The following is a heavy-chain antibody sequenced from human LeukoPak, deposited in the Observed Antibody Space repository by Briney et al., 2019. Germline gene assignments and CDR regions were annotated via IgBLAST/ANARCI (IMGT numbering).Heavy chain of an antibody. CDR3: AAGYGSATLYYFDY. D-gene: IGHD3-10*01. CDR1: GFTFTSSA. Sequence: SVKVSFKASGFTFTSSAMQWVRQARGQRLAWIGWIVVGSGNTNYAQKFQERVTITRDMSTSTAYMELSSLRSEDTAVYYCAAGYGSATLYYFDYWGQGTLVTVSS. J-gene: IGHJ4*02. CDR2: IVVGSGNT. V-gene: IGHV1-58*02.